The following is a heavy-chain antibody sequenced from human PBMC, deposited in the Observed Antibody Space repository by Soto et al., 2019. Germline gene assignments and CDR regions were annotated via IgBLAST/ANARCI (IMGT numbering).Heavy chain of an antibody. J-gene: IGHJ3*02. D-gene: IGHD2-21*02. CDR3: ARRRNDFNPGFDI. V-gene: IGHV5-51*01. CDR1: GNIFANSW. Sequence: PGESLKVSCKVAGNIFANSWIGWVSQMSGKGLEWMGIIYPGDSDTRYSPSFQGQVTISADKSIITAYLQWSSLKASDTAIYYCARRRNDFNPGFDILGQGTMVTVSS. CDR2: IYPGDSDT.